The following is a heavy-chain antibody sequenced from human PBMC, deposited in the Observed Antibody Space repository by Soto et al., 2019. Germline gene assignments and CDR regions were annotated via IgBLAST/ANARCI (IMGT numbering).Heavy chain of an antibody. CDR1: GGTFSSYA. Sequence: SVKVSCKASGGTFSSYAISWVRQAPGQGLEWMGGIIPIFGTANYAQKFQGRVTITADKSTSTAYMELSSLRSEDTAVYYCAREVQPYYDILSGYYRDYYYGMDVWGQGTTVTVSS. J-gene: IGHJ6*02. D-gene: IGHD3-9*01. CDR3: AREVQPYYDILSGYYRDYYYGMDV. CDR2: IIPIFGTA. V-gene: IGHV1-69*06.